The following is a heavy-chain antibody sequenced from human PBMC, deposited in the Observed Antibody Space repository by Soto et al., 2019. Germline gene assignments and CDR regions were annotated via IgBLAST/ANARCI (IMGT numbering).Heavy chain of an antibody. V-gene: IGHV3-30*18. Sequence: QVQLVESGGGVVQPGRSLRLSCAASGFTFSNYGRHWVRQAPGKGLEWVAVISYDGRNKYYADSVKGRFTISRDNSKNTLYLQMNSLRAEDTAVCYCAKVTGADAFDVWGRGTMVTVSS. CDR1: GFTFSNYG. CDR3: AKVTGADAFDV. J-gene: IGHJ3*01. CDR2: ISYDGRNK. D-gene: IGHD1-20*01.